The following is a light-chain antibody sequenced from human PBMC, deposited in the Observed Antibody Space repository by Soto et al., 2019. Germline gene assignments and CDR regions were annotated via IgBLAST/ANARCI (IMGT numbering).Light chain of an antibody. J-gene: IGLJ1*01. Sequence: QSVLTQPPSASGTPGQRVTISCPGRRSNVGTTLVNWYQQLPGTAPKLLIYAHIQRPSGVPDRFSGSTSGTSASLAISVLESEYEADYYCSVWDDILNGYVLRPGTKDTVL. CDR3: SVWDDILNGYV. V-gene: IGLV1-44*01. CDR2: AHI. CDR1: RSNVGTTL.